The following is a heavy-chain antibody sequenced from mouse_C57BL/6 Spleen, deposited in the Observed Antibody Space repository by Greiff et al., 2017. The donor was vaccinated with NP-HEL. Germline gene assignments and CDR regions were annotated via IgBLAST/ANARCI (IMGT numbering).Heavy chain of an antibody. CDR1: GYSITSGYD. Sequence: VQLQQSGPGMVKPSQSLSLTCTVTGYSITSGYDWHWIRHFPGNKLEWMGYISYSGSTNYNPSLKSRISITHDTSKNHFFLKLNSVTTEDTATYYCARRDYYGSSYGYFDVWGTGTTVTVSS. V-gene: IGHV3-1*01. D-gene: IGHD1-1*01. CDR2: ISYSGST. CDR3: ARRDYYGSSYGYFDV. J-gene: IGHJ1*03.